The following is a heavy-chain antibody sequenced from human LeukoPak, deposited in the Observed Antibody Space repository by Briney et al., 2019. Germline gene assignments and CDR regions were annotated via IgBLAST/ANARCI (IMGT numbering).Heavy chain of an antibody. D-gene: IGHD5-24*01. Sequence: ASVKVSCKASGGTFSSYAISWVRQAPGQGLEWMGGITPIFGTANYAQKFQGRVTITTDESTSTAYMELSSLRSEDTAVYYCARGDGYNAMNYYFDYWGQGTLVTVSS. V-gene: IGHV1-69*05. CDR1: GGTFSSYA. CDR2: ITPIFGTA. CDR3: ARGDGYNAMNYYFDY. J-gene: IGHJ4*02.